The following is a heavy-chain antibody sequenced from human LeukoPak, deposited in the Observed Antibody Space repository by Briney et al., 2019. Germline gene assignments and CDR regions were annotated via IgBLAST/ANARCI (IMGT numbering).Heavy chain of an antibody. V-gene: IGHV3-48*04. CDR2: IDTSSTTM. J-gene: IGHJ6*02. D-gene: IGHD6-13*01. Sequence: GGSLRLSCAASGLTFSKYSMTWVRQAPGKGLEWVSFIDTSSTTMYYTDSVKGRFTISRDNAKNSLYLQMNSLEVEDTAIYYCASGQQLVRGVLSNYYYGMDVWGQGTTVTVSS. CDR1: GLTFSKYS. CDR3: ASGQQLVRGVLSNYYYGMDV.